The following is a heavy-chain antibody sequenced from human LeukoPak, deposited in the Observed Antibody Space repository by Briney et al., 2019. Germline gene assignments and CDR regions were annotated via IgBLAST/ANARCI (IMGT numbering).Heavy chain of an antibody. Sequence: PGGSLRLSCAASGFTFSSYGMHWVRQAPGKGLEWVAFIRYVGSNKYYADSVKGRFTISRDNSKNTLYLQMNSLRAEDTAVYYCAKDLVILMVNAKNWFDPWGQGTLVTVSS. CDR3: AKDLVILMVNAKNWFDP. V-gene: IGHV3-30*02. D-gene: IGHD2-8*01. J-gene: IGHJ5*02. CDR1: GFTFSSYG. CDR2: IRYVGSNK.